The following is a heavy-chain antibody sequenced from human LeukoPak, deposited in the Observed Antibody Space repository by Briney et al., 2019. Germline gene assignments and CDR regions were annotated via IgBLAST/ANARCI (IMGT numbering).Heavy chain of an antibody. J-gene: IGHJ4*02. D-gene: IGHD4-17*01. Sequence: PSETLSLTCAVSGASITNDNWWSWVRQTPGKGLEWIGEIYHSGSTSYNPSLKNRVTISVDTSKNQFSLKLSSVTAADTAVYYCARAYGDYGREFDYWGQGTLVTVSS. CDR1: GASITNDNW. CDR2: IYHSGST. CDR3: ARAYGDYGREFDY. V-gene: IGHV4-4*02.